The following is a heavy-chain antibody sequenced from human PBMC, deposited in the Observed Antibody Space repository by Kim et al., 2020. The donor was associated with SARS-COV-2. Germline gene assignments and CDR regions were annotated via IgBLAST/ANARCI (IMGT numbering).Heavy chain of an antibody. D-gene: IGHD2-15*01. CDR2: INHSGIT. V-gene: IGHV4-34*01. CDR1: VGSFGDYY. J-gene: IGHJ3*01. Sequence: SETLSLTCAVYVGSFGDYYWSWIRQTPGKGLEWIGEINHSGITNYNPSLKSRVTISVDTSKNQISLKLSSVTAADTAVYYCARGLVVVAEVGGFDFWGQG. CDR3: ARGLVVVAEVGGFDF.